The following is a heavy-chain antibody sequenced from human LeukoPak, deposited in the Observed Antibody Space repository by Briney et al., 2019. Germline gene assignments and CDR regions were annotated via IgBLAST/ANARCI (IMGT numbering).Heavy chain of an antibody. D-gene: IGHD3-22*01. Sequence: PGGSLRLSCAASGFTFSSYAMSWVRQAPGKGLEWVSAISGSGGSTYYADSVKGRFTISRHNSKNTLHLQMNSLRAEDTAVYYCAKVVYDSSGYYFYYWGQGTLVTVSS. CDR3: AKVVYDSSGYYFYY. CDR1: GFTFSSYA. V-gene: IGHV3-23*01. CDR2: ISGSGGST. J-gene: IGHJ4*02.